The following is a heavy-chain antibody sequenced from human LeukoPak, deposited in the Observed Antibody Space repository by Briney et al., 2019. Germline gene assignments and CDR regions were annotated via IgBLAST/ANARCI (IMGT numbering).Heavy chain of an antibody. D-gene: IGHD3-10*01. CDR2: IKQDGSEK. J-gene: IGHJ4*02. CDR1: GFTSSSHW. V-gene: IGHV3-7*04. Sequence: GGSLRLSCAASGFTSSSHWMTWARQAPGKGLEWVANIKQDGSEKYYVDSVKGRFTISRDHAKNSLYLQMNSLRAEDTAVYYCARVITMVRGALDYWGQGTLVTVSS. CDR3: ARVITMVRGALDY.